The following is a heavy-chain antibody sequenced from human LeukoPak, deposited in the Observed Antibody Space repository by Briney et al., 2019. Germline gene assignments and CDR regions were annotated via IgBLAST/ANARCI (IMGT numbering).Heavy chain of an antibody. CDR1: GFTFSSYS. CDR3: ARPLAGYCSGGSC. J-gene: IGHJ4*02. D-gene: IGHD2-15*01. CDR2: IYSGGST. Sequence: QSGGSLRLSCAASGFTFSSYSMNWVRQAPGKGLEWVSVIYSGGSTYYAVSVKGRFTISRDNSKNTLYLQMNSLRAEDTAVYYCARPLAGYCSGGSCWGQGTLVTVSS. V-gene: IGHV3-66*01.